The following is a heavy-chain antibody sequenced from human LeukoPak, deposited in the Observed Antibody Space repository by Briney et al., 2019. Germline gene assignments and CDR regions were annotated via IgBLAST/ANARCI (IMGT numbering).Heavy chain of an antibody. J-gene: IGHJ3*02. CDR2: IYYSGST. D-gene: IGHD3-22*01. CDR1: GGSISSSDYY. Sequence: NPSETLSLTCTVSGGSISSSDYYWGWIRQPPGKGLEWIGTIYYSGSTYYNPSLKTRVTISVDTSKNQFSLKLSSVTAADTAVYYCARRPGRYYYDSSGSDAFDIWGQGTLVTVSS. CDR3: ARRPGRYYYDSSGSDAFDI. V-gene: IGHV4-39*01.